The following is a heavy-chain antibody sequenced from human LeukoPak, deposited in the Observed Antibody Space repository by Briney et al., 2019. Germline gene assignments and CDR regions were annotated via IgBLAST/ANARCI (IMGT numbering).Heavy chain of an antibody. D-gene: IGHD3-16*01. CDR2: ISSSSSYI. V-gene: IGHV3-21*01. CDR1: GFTFSSYS. J-gene: IGHJ3*02. Sequence: GGSLRLSCAASGFTFSSYSMNWVRQAPGKGLEWVSSISSSSSYIYYADSVKGRFTISRDNAKNSLYLQMNSLRAEDTAVYYCARDLGGKWMGAFDIWGQGTMVTASS. CDR3: ARDLGGKWMGAFDI.